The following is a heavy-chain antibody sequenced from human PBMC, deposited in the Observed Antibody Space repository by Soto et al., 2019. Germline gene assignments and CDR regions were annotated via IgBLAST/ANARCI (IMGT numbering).Heavy chain of an antibody. V-gene: IGHV3-21*01. CDR1: GLTFSSYS. J-gene: IGHJ2*01. Sequence: EVQLVESGGGLVKPGGSLRLSCAASGLTFSSYSMNWVRQAPGKGLEWVSSISSSSSYIYYADSVKGRFTISRDNAKNSLYMQMNSLRAADTAVYYCARDTAWYFDLWGRGTLVTVSS. CDR3: ARDTAWYFDL. D-gene: IGHD2-21*02. CDR2: ISSSSSYI.